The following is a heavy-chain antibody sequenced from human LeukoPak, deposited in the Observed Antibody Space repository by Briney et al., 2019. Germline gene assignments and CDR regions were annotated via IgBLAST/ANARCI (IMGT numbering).Heavy chain of an antibody. CDR1: GFTFSSYE. J-gene: IGHJ4*02. Sequence: GSLRLSCAASGFTFSSYEMNWVRQAPGKGLEWVSYISSGSTIYDADSVKGRFTISRDNAKNSLYLQMNSLRAEDAAVYYCARESIAVAGAPFDYWGQGTLVTVSS. D-gene: IGHD6-19*01. V-gene: IGHV3-48*03. CDR3: ARESIAVAGAPFDY. CDR2: ISSGSTI.